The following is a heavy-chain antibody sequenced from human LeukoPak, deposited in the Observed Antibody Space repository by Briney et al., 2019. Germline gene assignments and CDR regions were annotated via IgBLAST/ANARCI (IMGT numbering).Heavy chain of an antibody. CDR2: MNTNSGNT. CDR1: GYTFTSYD. D-gene: IGHD1-26*01. J-gene: IGHJ6*03. CDR3: ARWLSGSYRYYYYYMDV. V-gene: IGHV1-8*01. Sequence: ASVKVSCKASGYTFTSYDINWVRQDTGQGLEWMGRMNTNSGNTGYAQKFQGRVTMTRITSISTAYMELSSLRSEDAAVYYCARWLSGSYRYYYYYMDVWGKGTTVTISS.